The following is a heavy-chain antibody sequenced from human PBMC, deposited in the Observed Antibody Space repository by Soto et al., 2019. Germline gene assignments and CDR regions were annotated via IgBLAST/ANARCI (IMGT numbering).Heavy chain of an antibody. CDR1: GYSFTSYW. CDR3: ARHEFPPRTLEDVFDI. V-gene: IGHV5-51*01. D-gene: IGHD3-16*01. J-gene: IGHJ3*02. CDR2: IYPGDSDT. Sequence: GESLKISCKGSGYSFTSYWIGWVRQMPGKGLEWMGIIYPGDSDTRYSPSFQGQVTISADKSISTAYLQWSSLKASDTAMYYCARHEFPPRTLEDVFDIWGQGTMVTVSS.